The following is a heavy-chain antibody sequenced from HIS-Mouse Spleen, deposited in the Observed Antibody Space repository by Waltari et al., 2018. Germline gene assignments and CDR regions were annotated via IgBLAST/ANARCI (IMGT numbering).Heavy chain of an antibody. Sequence: EVQLVESGGGLVQPGGSLRLSCAASGFTLSSSWMGWVRQAPGKGLEWVANIKQDGSEKYYVDSVKGRFTISRDNAKNSLYLQMNSLRAEDTAVYYCARLTYYFDYWGQGTLVTVSS. CDR1: GFTLSSSW. V-gene: IGHV3-7*01. CDR3: ARLTYYFDY. D-gene: IGHD3-9*01. CDR2: IKQDGSEK. J-gene: IGHJ4*02.